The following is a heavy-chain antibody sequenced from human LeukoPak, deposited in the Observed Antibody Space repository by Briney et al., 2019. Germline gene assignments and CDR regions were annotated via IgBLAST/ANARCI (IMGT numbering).Heavy chain of an antibody. CDR1: GYTFTGYY. J-gene: IGHJ4*02. Sequence: ASVKVSCKASGYTFTGYYMHWVRQAPGQGPEWMGRINPNSGGTTYAQKFQGRVTMTRDTSISTAYMELSRLRSDDTAVYYCARESSGWYYHYWGQGTLVTVSS. CDR2: INPNSGGT. D-gene: IGHD6-19*01. CDR3: ARESSGWYYHY. V-gene: IGHV1-2*06.